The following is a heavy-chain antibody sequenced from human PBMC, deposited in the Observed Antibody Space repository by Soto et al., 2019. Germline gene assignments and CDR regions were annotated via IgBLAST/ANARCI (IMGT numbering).Heavy chain of an antibody. J-gene: IGHJ6*02. CDR2: IYYSGST. Sequence: QVQLQESGPGLVKPSQTLSLTCTVSGGSISSGGYYWSWIRQHPGKGLEWIGYIYYSGSTYYNPSLKSRVTISVDTSNNQFSLKLSSVTAADTAVYYCARAVKFGEPYYYYYGMDVWGQGTTVTVSS. V-gene: IGHV4-31*03. CDR1: GGSISSGGYY. D-gene: IGHD3-10*01. CDR3: ARAVKFGEPYYYYYGMDV.